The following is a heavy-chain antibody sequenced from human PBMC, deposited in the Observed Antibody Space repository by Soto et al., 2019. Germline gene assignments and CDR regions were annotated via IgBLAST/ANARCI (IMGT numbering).Heavy chain of an antibody. D-gene: IGHD3-16*01. CDR1: GGSISSGGYY. J-gene: IGHJ3*02. V-gene: IGHV4-31*03. Sequence: QVQLQESGPGLVKPSQTLSLTCTVSGGSISSGGYYWSWIRQHPGKGLEWIGYIYYSGSTYYNPSLKSRVTISVDTSKNQFSLKLSSVTAADTAVYYCARGYYDYIWGGKNNGAFDIWGQGTMVTVSS. CDR2: IYYSGST. CDR3: ARGYYDYIWGGKNNGAFDI.